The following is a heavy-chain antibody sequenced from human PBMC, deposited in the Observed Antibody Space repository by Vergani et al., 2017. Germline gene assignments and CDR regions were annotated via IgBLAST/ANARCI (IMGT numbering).Heavy chain of an antibody. CDR3: TSYNMRASFH. J-gene: IGHJ4*02. D-gene: IGHD2-2*02. CDR2: IQFRVNGDAT. Sequence: EVQVVETGGGLVQPGGSLRLSCAVSGFPFSGSYMTWVRQAPGKGLEWVSRIQFRVNGDATDYAAPVKGRFTISRDGSKETLYLQMNSLKIEDTGVYYCTSYNMRASFHWGRGSLVAVCS. V-gene: IGHV3-15*01. CDR1: GFPFSGSY.